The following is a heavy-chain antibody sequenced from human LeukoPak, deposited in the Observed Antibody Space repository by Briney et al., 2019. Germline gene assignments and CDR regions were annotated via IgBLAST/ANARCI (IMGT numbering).Heavy chain of an antibody. CDR1: GYTFTSYG. Sequence: ASVKVSCEASGYTFTSYGISWVRQAPGQGLEWMGWISTYNGNKNYAQKLRGRVTITTDTSTSTAYMELRSLRSDDTAAYYCARGSYFDYWGRGTLVTVSP. J-gene: IGHJ4*02. CDR3: ARGSYFDY. CDR2: ISTYNGNK. V-gene: IGHV1-18*01.